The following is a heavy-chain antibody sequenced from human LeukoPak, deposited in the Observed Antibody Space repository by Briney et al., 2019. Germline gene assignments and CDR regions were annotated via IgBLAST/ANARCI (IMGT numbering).Heavy chain of an antibody. Sequence: GGSLRLSCVASGITFSRHWMKWVRQAPGKGLEWVANIKQDGSEKFYVDSVKGRFTISRDNAKNSLYLQMTSLRAEDTAVYYCVRDDDRPDNGLDYWGQGTLVTVSS. CDR3: VRDDDRPDNGLDY. D-gene: IGHD3-22*01. CDR1: GITFSRHW. V-gene: IGHV3-7*01. CDR2: IKQDGSEK. J-gene: IGHJ4*02.